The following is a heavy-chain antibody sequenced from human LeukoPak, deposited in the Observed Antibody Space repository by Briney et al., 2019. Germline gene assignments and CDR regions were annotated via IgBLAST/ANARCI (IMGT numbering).Heavy chain of an antibody. CDR2: IYYSGST. CDR1: GRFITSYY. D-gene: IGHD2-15*01. Sequence: PSETLSLTSPVSGRFITSYYWSWIRQPPGKGLEWIGYIYYSGSTNYNPSLKSRVTISVDTSKNQFSLKLSSVTAADTAVYYCAREDIVVVVAATWGAFDIWGQGTMVTVSS. V-gene: IGHV4-59*01. CDR3: AREDIVVVVAATWGAFDI. J-gene: IGHJ3*02.